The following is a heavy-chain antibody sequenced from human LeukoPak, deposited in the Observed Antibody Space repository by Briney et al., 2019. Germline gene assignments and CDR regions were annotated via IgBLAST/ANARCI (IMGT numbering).Heavy chain of an antibody. V-gene: IGHV1-2*02. Sequence: GASVKVSCKASGYTFTDYYIHWVRQAPGQGLEWMGWISPDIGATDYAQKFQGRVTITTDTSISTAYMEVTTLTSDDTAVYYCARGAWLDPWGQGTLVTVSS. CDR1: GYTFTDYY. J-gene: IGHJ5*02. CDR3: ARGAWLDP. CDR2: ISPDIGAT.